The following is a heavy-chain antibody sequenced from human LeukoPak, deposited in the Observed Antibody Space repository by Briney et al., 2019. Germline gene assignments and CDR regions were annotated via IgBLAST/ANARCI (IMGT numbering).Heavy chain of an antibody. CDR3: ARVLLWFGELLPKPKNWFDP. Sequence: GASVKVSCKASGYTFTSYGISWVRQPPGQGLEWMGWISAYNGNTNYAQKLQGRVTITTDSSTSTAYMELRSLRSDDTAVYYCARVLLWFGELLPKPKNWFDPWGQGTPATVSS. J-gene: IGHJ5*02. CDR2: ISAYNGNT. D-gene: IGHD3-10*01. V-gene: IGHV1-18*01. CDR1: GYTFTSYG.